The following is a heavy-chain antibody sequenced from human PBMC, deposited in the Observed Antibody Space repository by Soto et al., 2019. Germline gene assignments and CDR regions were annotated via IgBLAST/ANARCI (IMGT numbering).Heavy chain of an antibody. V-gene: IGHV1-69*13. CDR1: GGTFSSYA. J-gene: IGHJ5*02. CDR3: ARDGYDSSGYQSNWFDP. D-gene: IGHD3-22*01. CDR2: IIPIFGTA. Sequence: ASVKVSCKASGGTFSSYAISWVRQAPGQGLEWMGGIIPIFGTANYAQKFQGRVTITADESTSTAYMELSSLRSEDTAVYYCARDGYDSSGYQSNWFDPWGQGTLVTVSS.